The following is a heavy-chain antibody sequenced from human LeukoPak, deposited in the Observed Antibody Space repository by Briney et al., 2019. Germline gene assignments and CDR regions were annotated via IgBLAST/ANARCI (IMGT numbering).Heavy chain of an antibody. CDR2: INHSGST. V-gene: IGHV4-34*01. CDR3: ARGDRYSSSWPFDY. J-gene: IGHJ4*02. D-gene: IGHD6-13*01. Sequence: SETLSLTCAVYGGSFSGYYWSWIRQPPGKGLEWIGEINHSGSTNYNPSLMSRVTISVDTSKNQFSLKLSSVTAADTAVYYCARGDRYSSSWPFDYWGQGTLVTVST. CDR1: GGSFSGYY.